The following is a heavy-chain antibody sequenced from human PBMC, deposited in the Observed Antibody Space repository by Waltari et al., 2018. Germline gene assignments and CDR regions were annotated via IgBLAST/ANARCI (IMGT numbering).Heavy chain of an antibody. Sequence: EVQLVESGGGLVQPGGSVRLPCSASGFTFENFWMHWVRQVPGKGLVWVSRIDNYGSITTYADSVEGRFTISRDNAKNTLYLQMNSLTVADTALYYCALDLGGYAGSWGQGTMVTVSS. CDR3: ALDLGGYAGS. V-gene: IGHV3-74*01. CDR2: IDNYGSIT. J-gene: IGHJ4*02. CDR1: GFTFENFW. D-gene: IGHD2-2*01.